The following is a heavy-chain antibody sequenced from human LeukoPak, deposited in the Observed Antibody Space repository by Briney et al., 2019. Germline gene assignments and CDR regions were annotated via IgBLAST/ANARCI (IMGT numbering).Heavy chain of an antibody. CDR3: TRDRAGTQSWVEFDL. Sequence: GGSLRLSCAASGFRVSSTYMSWVRQAPGKGLEWVSLTYTSGSTFYADSVMGRFTISRDNSKNTLFLQMNSLRAEDSAVYYCTRDRAGTQSWVEFDLWGQGTLVTVSS. V-gene: IGHV3-66*03. J-gene: IGHJ5*02. D-gene: IGHD3-10*01. CDR2: TYTSGST. CDR1: GFRVSSTY.